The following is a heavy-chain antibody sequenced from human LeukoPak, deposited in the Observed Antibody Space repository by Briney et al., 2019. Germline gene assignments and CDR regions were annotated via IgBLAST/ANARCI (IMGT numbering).Heavy chain of an antibody. Sequence: PSETLSLTCTVSGGSISSYYWSWIRQPPGKGLEWIGNIYYSGSTNYNPSLKSRVTISVDTSKNQFSLKLSSVTAADTAVYYCARGGAAAGLLYYYYGMDVWGQGTTVTVSS. CDR1: GGSISSYY. CDR3: ARGGAAAGLLYYYYGMDV. V-gene: IGHV4-59*01. D-gene: IGHD6-13*01. J-gene: IGHJ6*02. CDR2: IYYSGST.